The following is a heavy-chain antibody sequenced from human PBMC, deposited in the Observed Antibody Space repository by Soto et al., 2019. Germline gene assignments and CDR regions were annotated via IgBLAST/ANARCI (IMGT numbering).Heavy chain of an antibody. CDR2: TYYRSKWYN. CDR1: GDSVSSNSAA. V-gene: IGHV6-1*01. D-gene: IGHD2-2*01. J-gene: IGHJ5*02. Sequence: PSQTLSLTCAISGDSVSSNSAAWNWIRQSPSRGLEWLGRTYYRSKWYNDYAVSVKSRITINPDTSKNQFSLQLNSVTPEDTAVYYCARDLVVVPAAIAPRRNWFDPWGQGTLVTVSS. CDR3: ARDLVVVPAAIAPRRNWFDP.